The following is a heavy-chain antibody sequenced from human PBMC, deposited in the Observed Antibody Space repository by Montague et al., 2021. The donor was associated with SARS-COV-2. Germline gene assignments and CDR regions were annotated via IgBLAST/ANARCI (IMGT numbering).Heavy chain of an antibody. Sequence: SETLSLTCTVSGGSFSGYYWSWIRQPPGKGLEWIGEINHSGSTNYNPSLKSRVTISVDTSKNQFSLKLSSVTAADTAVYYCARGSRQWLVRPPHYYYFDYWGQGTLVTVSS. V-gene: IGHV4-34*01. CDR1: GGSFSGYY. D-gene: IGHD6-19*01. J-gene: IGHJ4*02. CDR2: INHSGST. CDR3: ARGSRQWLVRPPHYYYFDY.